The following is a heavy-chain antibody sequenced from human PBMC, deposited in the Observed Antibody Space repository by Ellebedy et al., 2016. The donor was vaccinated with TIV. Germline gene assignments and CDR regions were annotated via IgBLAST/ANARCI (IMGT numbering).Heavy chain of an antibody. CDR2: INHSGST. CDR1: GGSFSGYY. V-gene: IGHV4-34*01. J-gene: IGHJ4*02. D-gene: IGHD2-2*02. CDR3: ARAVCSSTSCYTPFDY. Sequence: GSLRLSXAVYGGSFSGYYWSWIRQPPGKGLEWIGEINHSGSTNYNPSLKSRVTISVDTSKNQFSLKLSSVTAADTAVYYYARAVCSSTSCYTPFDYWGQGTLVTVSS.